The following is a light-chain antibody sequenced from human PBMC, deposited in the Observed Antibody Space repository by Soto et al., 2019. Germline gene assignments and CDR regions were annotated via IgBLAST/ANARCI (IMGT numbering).Light chain of an antibody. Sequence: ERVLTQSPGTPSLSPAERATLSCRASQSVSSNSLAWYQPNIGQAPRLLVYVASLRATGTPARFSGRASGSDFSLTISRLEPEDFAVYSGQQFGGSPPAWKFGQGTKVEI. CDR2: VAS. V-gene: IGKV3-20*01. CDR1: QSVSSNS. J-gene: IGKJ1*01. CDR3: QQFGGSPPAWK.